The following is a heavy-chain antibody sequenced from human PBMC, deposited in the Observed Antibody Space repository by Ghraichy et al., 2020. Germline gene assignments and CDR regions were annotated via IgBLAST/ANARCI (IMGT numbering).Heavy chain of an antibody. CDR2: ISSSSGAV. J-gene: IGHJ6*03. CDR3: AREVGFRCHYMDV. V-gene: IGHV3-48*01. CDR1: GFTFSNYD. Sequence: GGSLRLSCAASGFTFSNYDMNWVRQAPGKGLEWVSYISSSSGAVSYADSVKGRFTISRDNARNSLFLQMNSLRAEDTAVYYCAREVGFRCHYMDVWGKGTTVTVSS. D-gene: IGHD1-26*01.